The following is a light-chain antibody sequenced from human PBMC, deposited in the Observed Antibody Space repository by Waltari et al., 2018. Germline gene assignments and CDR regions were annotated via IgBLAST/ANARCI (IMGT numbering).Light chain of an antibody. CDR3: CSYAGSDGGSYSVV. V-gene: IGLV2-11*01. Sequence: QSALTQPRSVSGSPGQSVTFSCTGTSSDVGAYNYVSWYQHNPGKAPKLMVYDVDKRPSGVPDRFSGSKSGNTASLTISGLQAEDEADYYCCSYAGSDGGSYSVVFGGGTKVTVL. CDR1: SSDVGAYNY. J-gene: IGLJ2*01. CDR2: DVD.